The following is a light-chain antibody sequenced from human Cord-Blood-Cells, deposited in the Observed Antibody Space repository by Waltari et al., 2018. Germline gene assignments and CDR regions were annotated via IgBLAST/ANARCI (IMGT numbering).Light chain of an antibody. CDR3: QQRSNWLT. CDR2: DAS. V-gene: IGKV3-11*01. CDR1: QSVSSY. Sequence: EIVLTQSPATLSFSPGERATLCCRASQSVSSYLAWYKQKPGQAPRLLSYDASNRATGIPARFSGSGSGTDFTLTISSLEPEDFAVYYCQQRSNWLTFGGGTKVEIK. J-gene: IGKJ4*01.